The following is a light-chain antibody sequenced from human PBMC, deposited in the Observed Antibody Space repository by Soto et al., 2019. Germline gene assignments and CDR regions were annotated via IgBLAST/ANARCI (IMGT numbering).Light chain of an antibody. V-gene: IGKV2-30*01. CDR3: MQPSPSART. Sequence: CRSSHVRLYSDGNTYLNWFHQRPGQSPRRLIYKVSNRDSGVPDRFSGSGPGTAYALKIRSLEADDAAVPYCMQPSPSARTFAQGTRLEIK. CDR1: HVRLYSDGNTY. CDR2: KVS. J-gene: IGKJ5*01.